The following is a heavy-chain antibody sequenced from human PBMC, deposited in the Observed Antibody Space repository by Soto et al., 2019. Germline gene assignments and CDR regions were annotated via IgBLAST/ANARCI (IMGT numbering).Heavy chain of an antibody. CDR2: ITGSGGST. V-gene: IGHV3-23*01. Sequence: EVQLLESGGVLVQPGGSLRLSCAASGFTFSRHGMSWVRQAPGKGLEWVSAITGSGGSTYYADSVKGRFTISRDNSKNTLYLQMNSQIDEDTAVYDCAKVMECYVTQYYFAYWGQGTLVTVSS. CDR3: AKVMECYVTQYYFAY. CDR1: GFTFSRHG. J-gene: IGHJ4*02. D-gene: IGHD3-3*01.